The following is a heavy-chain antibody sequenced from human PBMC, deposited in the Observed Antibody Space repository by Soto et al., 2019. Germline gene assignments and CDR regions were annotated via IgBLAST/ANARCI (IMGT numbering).Heavy chain of an antibody. V-gene: IGHV3-30*18. CDR2: ISYDGSNK. Sequence: GGSLRLCCAASGFTFSSYGMHWVRQAPGKGLEWVAVISYDGSNKYYADSVKGRFTISRDNSKNTLYLQMNSLRAEDTAVYYCAKSVVVVAEIDYWGEGT. CDR1: GFTFSSYG. CDR3: AKSVVVVAEIDY. J-gene: IGHJ4*02. D-gene: IGHD2-15*01.